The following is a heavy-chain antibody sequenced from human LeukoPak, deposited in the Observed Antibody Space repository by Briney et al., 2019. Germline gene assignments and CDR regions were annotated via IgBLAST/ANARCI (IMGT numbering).Heavy chain of an antibody. CDR1: GGSISSYY. V-gene: IGHV4-38-2*02. CDR2: IYHSGSA. CDR3: ARVFGSVYYYYYYYMDV. D-gene: IGHD5/OR15-5a*01. Sequence: TSETLSLTCTVSGGSISSYYWGWIRQPPGKGLEWIGSIYHSGSAYYNPSLKSRVTISVDTPKNQFSLKLSSVTAADTAVYYCARVFGSVYYYYYYYMDVWGKGTTVTVSS. J-gene: IGHJ6*03.